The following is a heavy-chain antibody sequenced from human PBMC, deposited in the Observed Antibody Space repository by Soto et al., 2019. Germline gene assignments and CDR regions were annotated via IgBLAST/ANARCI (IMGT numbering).Heavy chain of an antibody. Sequence: VGSLRLSCAASGFTFSSYWMSWVRQAPGKGLEWVANIKQDGSEKYYVDSVKGRFTISRDNAKNSLYLQMNSLRAEDTAVYYCAREVLRYFDWSGFDPWGQGTLVTVSS. CDR2: IKQDGSEK. D-gene: IGHD3-9*01. CDR1: GFTFSSYW. J-gene: IGHJ5*02. CDR3: AREVLRYFDWSGFDP. V-gene: IGHV3-7*03.